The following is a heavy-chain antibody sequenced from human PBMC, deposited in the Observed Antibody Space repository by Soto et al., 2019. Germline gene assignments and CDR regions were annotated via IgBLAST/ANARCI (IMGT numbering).Heavy chain of an antibody. CDR2: INHSGST. CDR3: ARLRVTMVRGVIVYYYGMDV. D-gene: IGHD3-10*01. CDR1: GGSFSVYY. Sequence: SETLSLTCAVYGGSFSVYYWSWIRQPPGKGLEWIGEINHSGSTNYNTSNKSRVTISVETYKNKISMKLSSVIAADTAVYYCARLRVTMVRGVIVYYYGMDVWGQGTTVTVS. V-gene: IGHV4-34*01. J-gene: IGHJ6*02.